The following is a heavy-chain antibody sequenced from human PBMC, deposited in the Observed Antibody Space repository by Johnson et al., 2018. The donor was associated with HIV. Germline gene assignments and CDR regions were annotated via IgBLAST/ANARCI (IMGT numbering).Heavy chain of an antibody. J-gene: IGHJ3*02. D-gene: IGHD2-21*01. V-gene: IGHV3-33*06. Sequence: VQVVESGGGVVQPGRSLRLSCAASGFTFSSYGMHWVRQAPGKGLEWVAVIWYDGSNKYYADSVKGRFPISSDNSKNPLYLQMNSLRAEHTAVSYCAKDRRYCGGDCLPGDAFDIWGQGTMVTVSS. CDR1: GFTFSSYG. CDR2: IWYDGSNK. CDR3: AKDRRYCGGDCLPGDAFDI.